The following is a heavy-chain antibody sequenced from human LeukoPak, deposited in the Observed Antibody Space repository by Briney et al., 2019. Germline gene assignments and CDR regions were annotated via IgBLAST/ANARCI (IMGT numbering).Heavy chain of an antibody. CDR2: IYYSGST. V-gene: IGHV4-39*07. Sequence: SETLSLTCTVYGGSFSNYYWTWIRQPPGKGLEWIGSIYYSGSTYYNPSLKSRGTISVDTSKNQFSLTLTSVTAADAAVYYCARESLYYYGSGSYQDYWGQGTLVTVSS. CDR1: GGSFSNYY. J-gene: IGHJ4*02. D-gene: IGHD3-10*01. CDR3: ARESLYYYGSGSYQDY.